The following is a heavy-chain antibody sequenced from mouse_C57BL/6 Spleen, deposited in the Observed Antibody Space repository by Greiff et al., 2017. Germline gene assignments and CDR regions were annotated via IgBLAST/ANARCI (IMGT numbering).Heavy chain of an antibody. CDR3: ARGGGRMVTTGIDY. D-gene: IGHD2-2*01. J-gene: IGHJ2*01. Sequence: EVKLLESGPVLVKPGASVKMSCKASGYTFTDYYMNWVKQSHGKSLEWIGVINPYNGGTSYNQKFKGKATLTVDKSSSTAYMELNSLTSEDSAVYYCARGGGRMVTTGIDYWGQGTTLTVSS. V-gene: IGHV1-19*01. CDR1: GYTFTDYY. CDR2: INPYNGGT.